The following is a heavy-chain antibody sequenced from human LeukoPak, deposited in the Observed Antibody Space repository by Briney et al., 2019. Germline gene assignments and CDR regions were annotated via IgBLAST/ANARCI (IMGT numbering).Heavy chain of an antibody. CDR1: GGSISSGGYY. CDR3: ARAGGYYYYYYGMAV. CDR2: IYYSGST. J-gene: IGHJ6*02. D-gene: IGHD4-23*01. Sequence: SQTLSLTCTVSGGSISSGGYYWSWLRQHPGKGLEWIGYIYYSGSTYYNPSLKSRVTISVDTSKNQFSLKLSSVTAADTAVYYCARAGGYYYYYYGMAVWGQGTTVTVSS. V-gene: IGHV4-31*03.